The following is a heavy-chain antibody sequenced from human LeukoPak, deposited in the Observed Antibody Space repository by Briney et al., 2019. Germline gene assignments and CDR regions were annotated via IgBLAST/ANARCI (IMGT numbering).Heavy chain of an antibody. CDR1: GYTFTSYY. V-gene: IGHV1-46*01. J-gene: IGHJ3*02. CDR2: INPSGGST. D-gene: IGHD3-10*01. CDR3: AREGITMVRGAKDAFDI. Sequence: ASVKVSCKASGYTFTSYYMHWVRQAPGQGLEWMGIINPSGGSTSYAQRFQGRVTMTRDTSTSTVYMELSSLRSEDTAVYYCAREGITMVRGAKDAFDIWGQGTMVTVSS.